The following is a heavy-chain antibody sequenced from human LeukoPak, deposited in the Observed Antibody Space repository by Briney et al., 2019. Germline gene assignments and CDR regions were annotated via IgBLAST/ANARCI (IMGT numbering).Heavy chain of an antibody. CDR1: GFTFSNYG. CDR3: ARGCSSTSCYAAFDP. D-gene: IGHD2-2*01. CDR2: ILYDGINR. V-gene: IGHV3-33*01. Sequence: PGGSLRLSCAASGFTFSNYGMHWVRQAPGKGLEWVTVILYDGINRYYADSVKGRFTISRDNSKNMLYLQMNSLRAEDTAVYYCARGCSSTSCYAAFDPWGQGTLVTVSS. J-gene: IGHJ5*02.